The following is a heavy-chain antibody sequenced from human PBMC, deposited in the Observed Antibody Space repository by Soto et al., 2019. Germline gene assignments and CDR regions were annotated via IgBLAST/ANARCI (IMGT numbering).Heavy chain of an antibody. CDR3: ARGISTNRYYYYYGMDV. J-gene: IGHJ6*02. CDR1: GYTLTSYY. D-gene: IGHD2-8*01. CDR2: INPSGGIT. V-gene: IGHV1-46*01. Sequence: ASVKVSCKASGYTLTSYYLHWVRRAPGQGPEWMGIINPSGGITNDAQKFQDRVTMTSDTSTSTVYMELSSLRSEDTAVYYCARGISTNRYYYYYGMDVWGQGTTVTVSS.